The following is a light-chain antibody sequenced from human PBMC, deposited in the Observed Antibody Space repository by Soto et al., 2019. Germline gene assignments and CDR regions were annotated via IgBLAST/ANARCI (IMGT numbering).Light chain of an antibody. CDR3: QQYNTYPLT. V-gene: IGKV1-5*03. J-gene: IGKJ4*01. Sequence: DIQMTQSPSTLSVSVGDRVTITCRASQRISTWLAWYQQKPGKAPKLLIYKESILESGVPSRFSGSVSGNEFTLTISSLQPDDFATYYCQQYNTYPLTFGGGTTVEIK. CDR2: KES. CDR1: QRISTW.